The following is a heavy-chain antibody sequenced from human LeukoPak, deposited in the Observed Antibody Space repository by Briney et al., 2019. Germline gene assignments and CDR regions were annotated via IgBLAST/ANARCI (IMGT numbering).Heavy chain of an antibody. V-gene: IGHV4-38-2*02. J-gene: IGHJ5*02. D-gene: IGHD3-3*01. CDR2: IYHSGST. CDR1: GYSISSGYY. Sequence: SETLSLTCTVSGYSISSGYYWGWIRQPPGKGLEWIGSIYHSGSTYYNPSLKSRVTISVDTSKNQFSLKLSSVTAADTAVYYCARDVYYDFTARANWFDPWGQGTLVTVSS. CDR3: ARDVYYDFTARANWFDP.